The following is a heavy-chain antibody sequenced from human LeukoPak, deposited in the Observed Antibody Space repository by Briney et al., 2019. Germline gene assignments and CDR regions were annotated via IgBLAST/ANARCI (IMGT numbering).Heavy chain of an antibody. Sequence: PSETLSLTCAVYGGSFSGYYWSWIRQPPGKRLEWIGEINHSGSTNYNPSLKSRVTISVDTSKNQFSLKLSSVTAADTAVYCCARVFGPTSTFDYWGQGTLVTVSS. D-gene: IGHD3-10*01. J-gene: IGHJ4*02. CDR2: INHSGST. CDR3: ARVFGPTSTFDY. CDR1: GGSFSGYY. V-gene: IGHV4-34*01.